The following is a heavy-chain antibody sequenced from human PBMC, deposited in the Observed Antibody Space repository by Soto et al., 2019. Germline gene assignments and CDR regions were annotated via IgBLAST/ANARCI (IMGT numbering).Heavy chain of an antibody. Sequence: GGSLRLSCAASGFTFSSYAMSWVRQAPGKGLEWVSAISGSGGSTYYADSVKGRFTISRDNSKNTLYLQMNSLRAEDTAVYYCGRGSGPRGRPYWGQGISVTVSS. J-gene: IGHJ4*02. V-gene: IGHV3-23*01. D-gene: IGHD6-25*01. CDR2: ISGSGGST. CDR1: GFTFSSYA. CDR3: GRGSGPRGRPY.